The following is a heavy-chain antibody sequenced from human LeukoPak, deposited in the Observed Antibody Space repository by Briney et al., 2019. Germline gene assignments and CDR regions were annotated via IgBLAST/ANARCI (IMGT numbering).Heavy chain of an antibody. CDR1: GGSISSGGYY. CDR3: ARVGGGYDFWSGYSRGGLDYYSDY. D-gene: IGHD3-3*01. CDR2: IYYSGST. Sequence: SETLSLTCTVSGGSISSGGYYWSWIRQHPGKGLEWIGSIYYSGSTYYHPSLKSRVTISVDTSKNQFSLKLSSVTAADTAVYYCARVGGGYDFWSGYSRGGLDYYSDYWGQGTLVTVSS. V-gene: IGHV4-39*01. J-gene: IGHJ4*02.